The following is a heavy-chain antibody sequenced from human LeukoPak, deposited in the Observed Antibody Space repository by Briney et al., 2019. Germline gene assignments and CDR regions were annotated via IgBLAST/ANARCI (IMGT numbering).Heavy chain of an antibody. Sequence: SVTVSCTASGGTFSSYAISWVRQAPGQGLEWMGGIIPIFGTANYAQKFQGRVTITADESTSTAYMELSSLRSEDMAVYYCASLWSPDYGVFDYWGQGTLVTVSS. CDR3: ASLWSPDYGVFDY. V-gene: IGHV1-69*01. CDR1: GGTFSSYA. CDR2: IIPIFGTA. D-gene: IGHD4-17*01. J-gene: IGHJ4*02.